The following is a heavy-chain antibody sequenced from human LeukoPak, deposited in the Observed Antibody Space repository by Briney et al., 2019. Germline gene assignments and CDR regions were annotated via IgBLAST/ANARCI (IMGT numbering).Heavy chain of an antibody. CDR3: ATYCSGGSCYAGY. J-gene: IGHJ4*02. CDR1: GGSISSSNW. D-gene: IGHD2-15*01. Sequence: SETLSLTCAVSGGSISSSNWWSWVRQPPGKGLEWIGEIYHSGSANYNPSLKSRVTISVDKSKNQFSLKLSSVTAADTAVYYCATYCSGGSCYAGYWGQGTLVTVSS. V-gene: IGHV4-4*02. CDR2: IYHSGSA.